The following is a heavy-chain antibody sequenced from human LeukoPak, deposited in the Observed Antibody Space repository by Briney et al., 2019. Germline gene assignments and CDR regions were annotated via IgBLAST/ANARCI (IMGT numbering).Heavy chain of an antibody. CDR3: ARGRTNSSGEINLDY. V-gene: IGHV4-34*01. D-gene: IGHD6-19*01. CDR2: INHSGST. CDR1: GGSFSGYY. J-gene: IGHJ4*02. Sequence: SETLSLTYAVYGGSFSGYYWSWIRQPPGKGLEWIGEINHSGSTNYNPSLKSRVTISVDTSKNQFSLKLSSVTAADTAVYYCARGRTNSSGEINLDYWGQGTLVTVSS.